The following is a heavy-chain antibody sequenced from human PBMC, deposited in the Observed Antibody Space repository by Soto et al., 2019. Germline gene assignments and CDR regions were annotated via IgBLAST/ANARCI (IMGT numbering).Heavy chain of an antibody. Sequence: EVQLVESGGGFIYPGGSLRLSCAASGLTISNAWMNWVRQAPGKGLEWVGRIKTNTEGGTTDYAAAVKGRFTVSRDDSKNTLYLQMNSLKPEDKAVYYCTTGSVEGVWGQGTTVTVSS. CDR3: TTGSVEGV. D-gene: IGHD2-15*01. CDR2: IKTNTEGGTT. J-gene: IGHJ6*02. CDR1: GLTISNAW. V-gene: IGHV3-15*07.